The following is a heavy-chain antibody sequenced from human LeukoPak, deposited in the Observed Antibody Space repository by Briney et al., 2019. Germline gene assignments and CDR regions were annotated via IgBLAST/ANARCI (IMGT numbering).Heavy chain of an antibody. D-gene: IGHD3-10*01. CDR1: GYSFTTYW. J-gene: IGHJ4*02. Sequence: GESLKISCKGSGYSFTTYWIGWARQMPGKGLEWMGIIYPDDSDTKYSPSFQGQVTISADKSISTAYLQWSSLKASDTAMYYCARREGSGNFLIDYWGQGTLVTVSS. V-gene: IGHV5-51*01. CDR2: IYPDDSDT. CDR3: ARREGSGNFLIDY.